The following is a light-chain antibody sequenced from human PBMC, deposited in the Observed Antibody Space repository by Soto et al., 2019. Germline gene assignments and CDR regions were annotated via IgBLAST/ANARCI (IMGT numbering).Light chain of an antibody. CDR1: NSDVGAYNY. CDR3: ISYTSFSTLV. V-gene: IGLV2-14*01. J-gene: IGLJ3*02. Sequence: QSVLTQPASVSGSPGQSITISCTGTNSDVGAYNYVSWYQHHPGKAPKLLIYEATQRPSGVSNRFSGSKSGNTATLTISGLQAVDEADYFCISYTSFSTLVVGGGTKLTVL. CDR2: EAT.